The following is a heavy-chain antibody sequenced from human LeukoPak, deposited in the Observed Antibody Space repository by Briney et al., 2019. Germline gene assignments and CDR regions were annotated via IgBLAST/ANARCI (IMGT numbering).Heavy chain of an antibody. J-gene: IGHJ4*02. CDR2: IIPIFGTA. CDR1: GGTFSSYA. D-gene: IGHD2-15*01. Sequence: ASVKVSCKASGGTFSSYAISWVRQAPGQGLEWMGGIIPIFGTANYAQKFQGRVTITADESTCTAYMELSSLRSEDTAVYYCAREYCSGGSCPFGWYFDYWGQGTLVTVSS. V-gene: IGHV1-69*13. CDR3: AREYCSGGSCPFGWYFDY.